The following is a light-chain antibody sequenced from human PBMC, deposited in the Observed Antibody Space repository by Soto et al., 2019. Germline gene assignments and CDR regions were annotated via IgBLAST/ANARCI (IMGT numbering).Light chain of an antibody. Sequence: DIVMTQSPDSLAVSLGEGATINCKSSQSVLYSSNNKNYLAWYQQKPGQPPKLLIYWASTRESGVPDRFSGSGSGTDFTLTISSLQAEDVAVYYCQQYFSTPYTFGQGTNLEIK. CDR2: WAS. CDR1: QSVLYSSNNKNY. CDR3: QQYFSTPYT. J-gene: IGKJ2*01. V-gene: IGKV4-1*01.